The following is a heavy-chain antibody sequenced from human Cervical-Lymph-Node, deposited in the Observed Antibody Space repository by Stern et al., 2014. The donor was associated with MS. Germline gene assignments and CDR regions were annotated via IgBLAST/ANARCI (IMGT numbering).Heavy chain of an antibody. Sequence: VQLVESGGGVVQPRRSLRLSCAASGFTFSSYGMHWVRQAPGKGLEWAAVIWYDGSNKYYADSVKGRFTISRDNSKNTLYLQMNSLRAEDTAVYYCARDQWGSSSGVDVWGQGTTVTVSS. J-gene: IGHJ6*02. D-gene: IGHD6-6*01. V-gene: IGHV3-33*01. CDR1: GFTFSSYG. CDR3: ARDQWGSSSGVDV. CDR2: IWYDGSNK.